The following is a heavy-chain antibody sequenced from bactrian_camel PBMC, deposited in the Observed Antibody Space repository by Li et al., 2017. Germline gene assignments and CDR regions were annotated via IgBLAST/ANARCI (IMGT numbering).Heavy chain of an antibody. CDR1: GLGPISLYY. CDR2: INSGGST. Sequence: VQLVESGGGSVQAGGSLKLSCAVTGLGPISLYYWGWFRQSPGQGREVVAIINSGGSTWYADSTEGRFTISKDNALNILYLQMNSLKPEDTAVYYCAAEGRPSLAVGTCTTIGPAANWGQGTQVTVS. CDR3: AAEGRPSLAVGTCTTIGPAAN. J-gene: IGHJ4*01. V-gene: IGHV3S55*01. D-gene: IGHD1*01.